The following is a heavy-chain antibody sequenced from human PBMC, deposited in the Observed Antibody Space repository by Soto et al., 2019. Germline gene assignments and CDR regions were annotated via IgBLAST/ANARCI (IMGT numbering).Heavy chain of an antibody. D-gene: IGHD2-21*01. CDR2: ISSGGNTK. V-gene: IGHV3-30*18. CDR3: AKESGGERYAAYFDL. Sequence: QVQLVESGGGVVQPGTSLRLACAASGFTLSNIGMQWVRQAPGKGLEWVAVISSGGNTKYYADYVKGRFTISRDNSKNSLFLQMNSLRTEATAVYYCAKESGGERYAAYFDLWGQGTLVTVSA. J-gene: IGHJ4*02. CDR1: GFTLSNIG.